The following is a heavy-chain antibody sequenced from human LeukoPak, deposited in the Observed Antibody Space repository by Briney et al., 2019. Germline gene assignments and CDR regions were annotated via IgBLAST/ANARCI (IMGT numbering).Heavy chain of an antibody. CDR3: AKDSANYSSGWNGVGAFDI. D-gene: IGHD6-19*01. Sequence: GGSLRLSCAASGFTFSSYAMSWVRQAPGKGLEGVSAISGSGGSTYYADSVKGRFTISRDNSKNTLYLQMNSLRAEDTAVYYCAKDSANYSSGWNGVGAFDIWGQGTMVTVSS. CDR1: GFTFSSYA. J-gene: IGHJ3*02. V-gene: IGHV3-23*01. CDR2: ISGSGGST.